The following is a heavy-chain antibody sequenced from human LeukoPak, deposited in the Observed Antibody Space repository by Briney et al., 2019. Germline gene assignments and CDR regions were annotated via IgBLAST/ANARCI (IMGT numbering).Heavy chain of an antibody. CDR1: GYSISSGYY. V-gene: IGHV4-38-2*01. J-gene: IGHJ4*02. CDR2: IWHSGTT. D-gene: IGHD3-10*01. CDR3: ARLGGSGYYFDS. Sequence: SETLSLTCVVSGYSISSGYYWGWIRQPPGKGLEWIGSIWHSGTTYYNPSLKSRVTISVDTSNNQFSLKLSSVTAADTAVFYCARLGGSGYYFDSWGQGTLVTVSS.